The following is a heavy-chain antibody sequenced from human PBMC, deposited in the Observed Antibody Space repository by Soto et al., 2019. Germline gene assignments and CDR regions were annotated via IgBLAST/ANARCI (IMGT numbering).Heavy chain of an antibody. J-gene: IGHJ4*02. CDR3: ARAGHVGAARSCCHTF. CDR1: GGSISSGFFF. D-gene: IGHD1-26*01. CDR2: TFHTGAT. Sequence: QVQLQESGPGLVKPSQTLSLTCTVSGGSISSGFFFWSWLRQTPGKGLEWIGYTFHTGATHFNASLESRLSMSVDTSKNQFSMRLGSVTAADTAVYYCARAGHVGAARSCCHTFWGQGVPVTVSS. V-gene: IGHV4-30-4*01.